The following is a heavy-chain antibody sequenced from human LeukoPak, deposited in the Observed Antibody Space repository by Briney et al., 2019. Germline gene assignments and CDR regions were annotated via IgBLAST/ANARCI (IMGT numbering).Heavy chain of an antibody. CDR2: ISSSSSYI. CDR1: GFTFSSYS. CDR3: ARGLSPKWIQLWSTKYYFDY. J-gene: IGHJ4*02. V-gene: IGHV3-21*01. Sequence: GGSLRLSCAASGFTFSSYSMNWVRQAPGKGLEWVSSISSSSSYIYYADSVKGRFTISRDNAKNSLYLQMNSPRAEDTAVYYCARGLSPKWIQLWSTKYYFDYWGQGTLVTVSS. D-gene: IGHD5-18*01.